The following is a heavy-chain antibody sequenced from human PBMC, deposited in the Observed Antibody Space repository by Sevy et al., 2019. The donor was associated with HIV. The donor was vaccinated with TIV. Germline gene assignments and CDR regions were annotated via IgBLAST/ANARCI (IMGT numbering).Heavy chain of an antibody. CDR3: AREHGYSSSWYEFNWFDP. CDR2: ISSSSYI. J-gene: IGHJ5*02. V-gene: IGHV3-21*01. CDR1: GFTFSSYS. D-gene: IGHD6-13*01. Sequence: GGSLRLSCAASGFTFSSYSMNWVRQAPGKGLEWVSSISSSSYIYYADSVKGRFTISRDNAKNSLYLQMNSLRAEDTAVYYCAREHGYSSSWYEFNWFDPWGQGTLVTVSS.